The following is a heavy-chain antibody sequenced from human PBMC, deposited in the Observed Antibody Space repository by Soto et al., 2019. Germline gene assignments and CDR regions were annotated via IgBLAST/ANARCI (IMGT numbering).Heavy chain of an antibody. Sequence: ASVKVSCKTSGYTFTDYYIHWVRQAPGQGLECMGWINPKSGDTNYVQRFQGRVTMTRDTSISTAYMEVSRLRSDDTAVYYCARSVSFITPRPDYWGQGTLVTVSS. V-gene: IGHV1-2*02. CDR3: ARSVSFITPRPDY. CDR1: GYTFTDYY. CDR2: INPKSGDT. J-gene: IGHJ4*02. D-gene: IGHD6-6*01.